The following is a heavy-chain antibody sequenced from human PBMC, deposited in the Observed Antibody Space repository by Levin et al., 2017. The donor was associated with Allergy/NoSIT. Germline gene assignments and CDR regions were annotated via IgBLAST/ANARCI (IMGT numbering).Heavy chain of an antibody. Sequence: SETLSLTCTVSGVSFSSGSYYWTWIRQPPGKGLEWIGYVYYTGSTNYNPSLKSRVTTSVDTSKNQFSLKLSSVSAADTAVYFCAGDWDYYSGLDVWGQGTTVTVSS. J-gene: IGHJ6*02. CDR1: GVSFSSGSYY. CDR2: VYYTGST. V-gene: IGHV4-61*01. D-gene: IGHD3-16*01. CDR3: AGDWDYYSGLDV.